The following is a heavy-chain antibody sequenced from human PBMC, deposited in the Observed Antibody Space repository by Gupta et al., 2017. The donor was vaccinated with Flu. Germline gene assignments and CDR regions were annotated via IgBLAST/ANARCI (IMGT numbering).Heavy chain of an antibody. CDR1: GYSFSRYY. CDR3: AREGEYPTRGSFDD. D-gene: IGHD3-10*01. CDR2: IDPNRGVT. Sequence: QVQLVQSAAEVKQPGASVRVSCKASGYSFSRYYLHGVRQTPGQGLEWMGRIDPNRGVTKYSQKFEGRGSRTRDMSTTTFYMELSSLRSDDTAGDDCAREGEYPTRGSFDDWGQGTRGTVAS. V-gene: IGHV1-2*06. J-gene: IGHJ4*02.